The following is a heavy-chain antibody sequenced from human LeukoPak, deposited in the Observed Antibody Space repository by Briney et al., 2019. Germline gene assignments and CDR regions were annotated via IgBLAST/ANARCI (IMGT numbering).Heavy chain of an antibody. CDR3: ARELFPNYYFDY. J-gene: IGHJ4*02. Sequence: GGSLRLSCATSGFTVSSNYMSWVRQAPGKGLEWVSVIYSGGSTYYADSVKGRFTISRDNSKNTLYLQMNSLRAEDTAVYYCARELFPNYYFDYWGQGTLVTVSS. V-gene: IGHV3-66*01. D-gene: IGHD2-21*01. CDR2: IYSGGST. CDR1: GFTVSSNY.